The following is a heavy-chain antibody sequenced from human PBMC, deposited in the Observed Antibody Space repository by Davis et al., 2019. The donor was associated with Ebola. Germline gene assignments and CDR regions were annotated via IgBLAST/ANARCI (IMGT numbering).Heavy chain of an antibody. D-gene: IGHD5-18*01. CDR1: GYTFTGYY. CDR3: SREENGYRYGRLTY. J-gene: IGHJ4*02. V-gene: IGHV1-2*02. CDR2: INPDSGGT. Sequence: ASVKVSCKASGYTFTGYYMHWVRQAPGQGLEWMGWINPDSGGTTYVQKFQGRVTMTRDTSISTAYMDLSSLTSDDTAVFYCSREENGYRYGRLTYWGQGTLVTVSS.